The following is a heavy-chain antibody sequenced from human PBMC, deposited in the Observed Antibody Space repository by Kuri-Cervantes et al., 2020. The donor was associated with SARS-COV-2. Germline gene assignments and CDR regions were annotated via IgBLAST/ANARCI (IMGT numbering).Heavy chain of an antibody. Sequence: GESLKISCAASGFTFSSYSMNWVRQAPGKGLEWVSYISSSSSTIYYADSVKGRFTISRDNAKNTLYLQMNSLRAEDTAVYYCAKIFSPGDYWGQGTLVTVSS. CDR3: AKIFSPGDY. CDR2: ISSSSSTI. D-gene: IGHD3-3*01. CDR1: GFTFSSYS. J-gene: IGHJ4*02. V-gene: IGHV3-48*01.